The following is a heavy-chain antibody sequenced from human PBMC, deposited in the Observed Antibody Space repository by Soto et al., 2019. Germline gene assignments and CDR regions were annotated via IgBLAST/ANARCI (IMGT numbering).Heavy chain of an antibody. D-gene: IGHD3-9*01. CDR3: ARGVGSSPPRY. V-gene: IGHV4-59*01. J-gene: IGHJ4*02. Sequence: SETLSLTCTISGGSISVYYWSWIRQSPRQGLEWIGYVYDNGRPYYSPSLKSRVTISADTSKNQISLKLPSATAADTAVYYCARGVGSSPPRYWGRGTLVTV. CDR1: GGSISVYY. CDR2: VYDNGRP.